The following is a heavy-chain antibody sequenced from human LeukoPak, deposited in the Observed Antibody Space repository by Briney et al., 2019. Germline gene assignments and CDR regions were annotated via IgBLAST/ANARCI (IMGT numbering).Heavy chain of an antibody. CDR1: GYTFTSNY. CDR2: ISAYNGNT. Sequence: ASVKVSCKAFGYTFTSNYMHWVRQAPGQGLEWMGWISAYNGNTNYVQKLQGRVTMTTDTSTSTAYMELRSLRSDDTAVYYCAREGYSGDNSFDYWGQGTLVTVSS. D-gene: IGHD1-26*01. V-gene: IGHV1-18*04. CDR3: AREGYSGDNSFDY. J-gene: IGHJ4*02.